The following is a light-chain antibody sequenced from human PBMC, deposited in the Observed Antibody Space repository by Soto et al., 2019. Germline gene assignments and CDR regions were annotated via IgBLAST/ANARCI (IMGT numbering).Light chain of an antibody. V-gene: IGKV4-1*01. Sequence: DIVMTQSPDSLAVSLGERATINCKSGQSVLYSSNNKNYLAWYQQKPGQPPKLLIYWASTRESGVPDRFSGSGSGTDFTLTISSLQAEDVAVYYCQQYYTPPPTFGQGTKVEIK. CDR3: QQYYTPPPT. CDR2: WAS. CDR1: QSVLYSSNNKNY. J-gene: IGKJ1*01.